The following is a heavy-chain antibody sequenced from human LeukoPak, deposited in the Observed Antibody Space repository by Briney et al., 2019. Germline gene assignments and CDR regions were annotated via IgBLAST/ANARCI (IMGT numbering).Heavy chain of an antibody. D-gene: IGHD6-13*01. CDR3: ARTPPYSSSCHY. J-gene: IGHJ4*02. Sequence: ASVKVSCKASGYTFTGYYIHWVRQAPGQGLEWMGWINPNSGGTNYAQKFQGRVTMTRDTSISTAYMELSSLISDDTAVYYCARTPPYSSSCHYWGQGTLVTVSS. CDR1: GYTFTGYY. V-gene: IGHV1-2*02. CDR2: INPNSGGT.